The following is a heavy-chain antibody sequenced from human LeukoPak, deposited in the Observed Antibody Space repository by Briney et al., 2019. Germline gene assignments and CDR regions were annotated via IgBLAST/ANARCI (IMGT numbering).Heavy chain of an antibody. Sequence: SETLSLTCTVSGGSISSGGYYWSWIRQHPGKGLEWIGYIYNSGSTYYNPSLKSRVTISVDTAKNQFSLKLSSVTAADTAVYYCARYVQGAAANWFDPWGQGTLVTVSS. J-gene: IGHJ5*02. CDR1: GGSISSGGYY. CDR2: IYNSGST. V-gene: IGHV4-31*03. D-gene: IGHD3-10*02. CDR3: ARYVQGAAANWFDP.